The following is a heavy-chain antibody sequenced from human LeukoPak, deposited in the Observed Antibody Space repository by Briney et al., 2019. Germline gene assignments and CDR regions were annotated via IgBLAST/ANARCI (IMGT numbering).Heavy chain of an antibody. CDR1: GFTFSSYG. CDR3: AKTGRYDYVWGWYYFDY. J-gene: IGHJ4*02. CDR2: ISYDGSNK. Sequence: GGSLRLSCAASGFTFSSYGMHWVRQAPGKGLEWVAVISYDGSNKYYADSVKGRFTISRDNSKNTLYLQMNSLRAEDTAVYYCAKTGRYDYVWGWYYFDYWGQGTLVTVSS. D-gene: IGHD3-16*01. V-gene: IGHV3-30*18.